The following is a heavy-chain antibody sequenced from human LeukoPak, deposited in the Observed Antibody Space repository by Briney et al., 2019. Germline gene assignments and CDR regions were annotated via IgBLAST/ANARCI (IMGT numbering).Heavy chain of an antibody. V-gene: IGHV3-33*01. D-gene: IGHD6-13*01. CDR1: GFTFSSYG. J-gene: IGHJ4*02. CDR3: ATAIAAAGNFDY. CDR2: IWFDGSNK. Sequence: PGGSLRLSCAASGFTFSSYGMHWVRQSPGKGLEWVAVIWFDGSNKYYADSVKGRFTISRDNSKNTLYLQVNSLRAEDTAVYYCATAIAAAGNFDYWGQGTLVTVSS.